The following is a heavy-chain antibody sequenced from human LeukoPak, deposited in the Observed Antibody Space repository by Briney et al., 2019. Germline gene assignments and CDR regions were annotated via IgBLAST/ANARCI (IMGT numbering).Heavy chain of an antibody. J-gene: IGHJ3*02. CDR1: GFTSSIYG. CDR3: AKGGITMIVVVIKYDAFDI. Sequence: GGSLRLSCAASGFTSSIYGMTWVRQAPGKGLEWVSGISGSGGSTYYADSVKGRFTISRDNSKNTLYLQMNSLRAEDTAVYYCAKGGITMIVVVIKYDAFDIWGQGTMVTVSS. D-gene: IGHD3-22*01. CDR2: ISGSGGST. V-gene: IGHV3-23*01.